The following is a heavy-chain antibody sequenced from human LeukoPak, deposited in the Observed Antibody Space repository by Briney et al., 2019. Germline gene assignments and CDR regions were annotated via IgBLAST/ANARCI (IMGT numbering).Heavy chain of an antibody. CDR1: GGSISSSTYY. CDR3: ARQHRLELPDY. CDR2: ISYSGNI. D-gene: IGHD3-16*01. J-gene: IGHJ4*02. V-gene: IGHV4-39*01. Sequence: SETLSLTCTVSGGSISSSTYYWDWIRQPPGKGLEWIGSISYSGNIYYNPSLKSRVTISVDTSKNQFSLKLSSVTAADTAVYYCARQHRLELPDYWGQGTLVTVSS.